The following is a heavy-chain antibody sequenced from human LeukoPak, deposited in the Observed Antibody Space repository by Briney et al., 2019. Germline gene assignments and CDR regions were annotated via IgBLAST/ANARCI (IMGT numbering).Heavy chain of an antibody. V-gene: IGHV4-39*01. CDR2: IYYSGST. D-gene: IGHD2-2*01. CDR3: ARQKSRTRGRFDY. J-gene: IGHJ4*02. Sequence: SETLSLTCIVSGGSISSSSYYWGWIRQPPGKGLEWIGSIYYSGSTYYNPSLKSRVTISVDTSKNQFSLKLSSVTAADTAVYYCARQKSRTRGRFDYWGQGTLVTVSS. CDR1: GGSISSSSYY.